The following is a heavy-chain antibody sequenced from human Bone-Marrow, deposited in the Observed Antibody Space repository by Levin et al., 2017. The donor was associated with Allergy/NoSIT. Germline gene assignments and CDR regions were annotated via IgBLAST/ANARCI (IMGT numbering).Heavy chain of an antibody. CDR1: GFTFSSYA. V-gene: IGHV3-23*01. D-gene: IGHD5-12*01. CDR3: AKARYSGYDYGVYYYYMDA. J-gene: IGHJ6*03. Sequence: GESLKISCAASGFTFSSYAMSWVRQAPGKGLEWVSVISGSGGSTYYADSVKGRFSLSRDNSKYTLYLEMDSLRAEDTAVYYCAKARYSGYDYGVYYYYMDAWGKGTTVTVSS. CDR2: ISGSGGST.